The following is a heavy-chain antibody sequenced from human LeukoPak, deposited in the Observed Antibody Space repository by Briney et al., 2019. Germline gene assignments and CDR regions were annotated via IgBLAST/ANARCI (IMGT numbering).Heavy chain of an antibody. D-gene: IGHD3-3*01. V-gene: IGHV1-18*01. J-gene: IGHJ4*02. CDR2: ISAYNGDT. Sequence: ASVKVSCKASGYTFTSYGINWVRQAPGQGLEWMGWISAYNGDTNYAQKLQGRVTMTTDTSTSTAYMELRSLGSDDTAVFYCARETRITIFGVVTLTLDYWGQGTLVTVSS. CDR3: ARETRITIFGVVTLTLDY. CDR1: GYTFTSYG.